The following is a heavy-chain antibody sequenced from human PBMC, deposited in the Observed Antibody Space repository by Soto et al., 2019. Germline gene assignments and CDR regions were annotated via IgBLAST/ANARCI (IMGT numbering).Heavy chain of an antibody. V-gene: IGHV3-30*03. CDR3: ARDRGFGEFPDAFDI. CDR1: GFTFSSYG. Sequence: PGGSLRLSCAASGFTFSSYGMHWVRQAPGKGLEWVAVISYDGSNKYYADSVKGRFTISRDNSKNTLYLQMNSLRAEDTAVYYCARDRGFGEFPDAFDIWGQGTMVTVSS. CDR2: ISYDGSNK. D-gene: IGHD3-10*01. J-gene: IGHJ3*02.